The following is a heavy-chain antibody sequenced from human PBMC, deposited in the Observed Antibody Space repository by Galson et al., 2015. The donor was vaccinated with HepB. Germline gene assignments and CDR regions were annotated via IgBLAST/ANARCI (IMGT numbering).Heavy chain of an antibody. CDR1: GYTLTELS. CDR3: ATHARYYDSSGFDY. V-gene: IGHV1-24*01. Sequence: SVKVSCKVSGYTLTELSMHWVRQAPGKGLEWMGGFDPEDGETIYAQKFQGRVTMTEDTSTDTAYMELSSLRSEDTAVYYCATHARYYDSSGFDYWGQGTLVTVSS. D-gene: IGHD3-22*01. J-gene: IGHJ4*02. CDR2: FDPEDGET.